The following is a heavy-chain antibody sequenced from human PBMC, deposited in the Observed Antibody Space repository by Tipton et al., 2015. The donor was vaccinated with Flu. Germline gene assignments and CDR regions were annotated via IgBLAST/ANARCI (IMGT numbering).Heavy chain of an antibody. CDR3: ARACGSGGNRWFDP. Sequence: TLSLTCTVSGGSISSSSYYWGWIRQSPGKGLEWIGSIYYSGSTYYNPSLKSRVTISVDTSKNQLSLKLSSVTAADTAVYYCARACGSGGNRWFDPWGQGALVTVSS. CDR2: IYYSGST. D-gene: IGHD2-15*01. V-gene: IGHV4-39*07. CDR1: GGSISSSSYY. J-gene: IGHJ5*02.